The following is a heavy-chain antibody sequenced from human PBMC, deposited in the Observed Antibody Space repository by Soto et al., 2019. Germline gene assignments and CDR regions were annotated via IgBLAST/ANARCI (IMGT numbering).Heavy chain of an antibody. CDR2: ISDGGDLT. CDR3: ARRVIGSSRAFDI. J-gene: IGHJ3*02. V-gene: IGHV3-23*01. CDR1: GFAFSSHP. D-gene: IGHD3-10*01. Sequence: GVSLRLSCAASGFAFSSHPMSWVRQAPEKGLEWVAGISDGGDLTYNADSVRGRLTISRDNSRNTLYLQMNSLRAEDTAVYYCARRVIGSSRAFDIWGQGTMVTVSS.